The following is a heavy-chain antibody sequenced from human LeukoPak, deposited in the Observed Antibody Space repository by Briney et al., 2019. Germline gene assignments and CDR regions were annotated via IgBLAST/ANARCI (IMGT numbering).Heavy chain of an antibody. CDR3: AGDVGTSGWYTFDY. V-gene: IGHV6-1*01. CDR1: GDSVSSINGA. CDR2: TYYRSKWYN. Sequence: SQTLSVTCAISGDSVSSINGAWNWIRQSPSRGLEWLGRTYYRSKWYNDYAVSIQGRITINPDTSRNQFSLQLNSVTPDDTAVYYCAGDVGTSGWYTFDYWGQGTLVTVSS. J-gene: IGHJ4*02. D-gene: IGHD6-19*01.